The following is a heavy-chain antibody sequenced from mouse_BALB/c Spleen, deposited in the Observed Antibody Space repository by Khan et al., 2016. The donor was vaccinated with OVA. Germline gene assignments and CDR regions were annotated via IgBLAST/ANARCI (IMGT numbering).Heavy chain of an antibody. Sequence: VQLKESGPELVKPGASVRMSCKASGFTFADYVMHWVRQKPGQGLEWIGYIYPYNDDTESTERFKGKATLTLDKSSSTAYMDLTSLTSADSAAYYCGRSATDYYTVDYWGQGTSVTVSS. J-gene: IGHJ4*01. CDR2: IYPYNDDT. V-gene: IGHV1S136*01. D-gene: IGHD1-1*01. CDR1: GFTFADYV. CDR3: GRSATDYYTVDY.